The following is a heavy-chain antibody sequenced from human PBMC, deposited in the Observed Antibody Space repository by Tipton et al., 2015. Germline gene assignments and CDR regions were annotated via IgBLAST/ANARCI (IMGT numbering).Heavy chain of an antibody. V-gene: IGHV4-39*01. J-gene: IGHJ4*02. CDR1: GDSISRSNYY. Sequence: TLSLTCTVSGDSISRSNYYWGWIRQPPGMGLEWIASIHYGGNTHYNPSLMSRVTISADTSKNQFSLTLNSVTAADTAFYYCARKPVVRGAYYYFDYWGQGTLVTVSS. D-gene: IGHD3-10*01. CDR2: IHYGGNT. CDR3: ARKPVVRGAYYYFDY.